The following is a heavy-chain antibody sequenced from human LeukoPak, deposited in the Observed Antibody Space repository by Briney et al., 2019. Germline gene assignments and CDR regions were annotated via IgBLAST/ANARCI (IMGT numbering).Heavy chain of an antibody. CDR3: TRQHCSGGSCSYVDY. Sequence: GGSLRLSCAASGFTFSGFYMHWGRQASGKGLEWVGLIRSKPNSYTTVYAASVQGRFTISRDDSKNTAYLQMNSLKAEDTAVYYCTRQHCSGGSCSYVDYWGQGTLVTVSS. J-gene: IGHJ4*02. CDR2: IRSKPNSYTT. CDR1: GFTFSGFY. D-gene: IGHD2-15*01. V-gene: IGHV3-73*01.